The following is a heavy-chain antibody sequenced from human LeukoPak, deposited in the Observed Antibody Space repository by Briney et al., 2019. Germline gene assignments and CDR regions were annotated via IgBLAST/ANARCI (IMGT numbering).Heavy chain of an antibody. J-gene: IGHJ6*02. V-gene: IGHV4-39*07. CDR3: ARDLPADSSWLHTKLYYYYGMDV. CDR2: IYYSGST. CDR1: GGSISSSSYY. Sequence: ASETLSLTCTVSGGSISSSSYYWGWIRQPPGKGLEWIGSIYYSGSTYYNPSLKSRVTISVDTSKNQFSLKLSSVTAADTAVYYCARDLPADSSWLHTKLYYYYGMDVWGQGTTVTVSS. D-gene: IGHD6-13*01.